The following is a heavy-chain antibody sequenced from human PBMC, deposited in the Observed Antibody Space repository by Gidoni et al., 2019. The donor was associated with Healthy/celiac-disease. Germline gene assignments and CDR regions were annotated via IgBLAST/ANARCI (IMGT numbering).Heavy chain of an antibody. CDR3: AREGDSSSWDRVGPPYYGMDV. D-gene: IGHD6-13*01. J-gene: IGHJ6*02. Sequence: QVQLQESGPGPVKPSQTMSLTCTVSGSSISRGGCYWSWIRPHPGKGLEWIGYIYYRWSTYYTPSLKSRVTISVDTSKNQFSLKLSSVTAADTAVYYCAREGDSSSWDRVGPPYYGMDVWGQGTTVTVSS. CDR2: IYYRWST. V-gene: IGHV4-31*03. CDR1: GSSISRGGCY.